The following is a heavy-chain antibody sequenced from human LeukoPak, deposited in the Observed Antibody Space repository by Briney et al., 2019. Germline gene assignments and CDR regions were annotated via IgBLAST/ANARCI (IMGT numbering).Heavy chain of an antibody. D-gene: IGHD2-2*01. CDR2: IIPILGIA. CDR3: ASERYCSSTSCVLYYYYGMDV. J-gene: IGHJ6*02. V-gene: IGHV1-69*04. Sequence: SVKVSCMASGGTFSSYAISWVRQAPGQGLEWMGRIIPILGIANYAQKFQGRVTITADKSTSTAYMELSSLRSEDTAVYYCASERYCSSTSCVLYYYYGMDVWGQGTTVTVSS. CDR1: GGTFSSYA.